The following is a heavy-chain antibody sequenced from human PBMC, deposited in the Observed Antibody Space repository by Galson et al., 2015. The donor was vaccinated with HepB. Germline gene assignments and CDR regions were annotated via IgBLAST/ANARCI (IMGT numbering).Heavy chain of an antibody. D-gene: IGHD3-9*01. J-gene: IGHJ4*02. CDR2: ISSGSSTI. CDR1: GFTFSRYS. CDR3: ARDVYDILTLGDY. V-gene: IGHV3-48*01. Sequence: SLRLSCAASGFTFSRYSMNWVRQAPGKGLEWVSYISSGSSTIYYADSVKGRFTISRDNAKNSLYLQMNSLRAEDTAVYYCARDVYDILTLGDYWGQGTLVTVSS.